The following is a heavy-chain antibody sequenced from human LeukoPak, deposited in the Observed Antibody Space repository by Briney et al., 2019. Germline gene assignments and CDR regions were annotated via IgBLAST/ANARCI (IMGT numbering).Heavy chain of an antibody. CDR2: IYTSGST. D-gene: IGHD3-9*01. J-gene: IGHJ6*03. V-gene: IGHV4-4*09. CDR3: ARQGNYDILTGYYPPRSYYYMDV. Sequence: SETLSLTCTVSGGSISSYYWSWIRQPPGKGLEWIGYIYTSGSTNYNPSLKSRVTISVDTSKNQFSLKLSSVTAADTAAYYCARQGNYDILTGYYPPRSYYYMDVWGKGTTVTVSS. CDR1: GGSISSYY.